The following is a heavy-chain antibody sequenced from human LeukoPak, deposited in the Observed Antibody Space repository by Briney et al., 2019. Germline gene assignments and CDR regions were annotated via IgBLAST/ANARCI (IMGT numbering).Heavy chain of an antibody. Sequence: KPGGSLRLSCAVSGFTFSNHWMGWVRHAPGKGLEWVGRIKSKTDGGTIDYAAPVKGRFTISRDDSKNTLYLQMNSLKTEDTGVYYCTTEGYCSGDNCYSYDTWGQGTLVTVSS. D-gene: IGHD2-15*01. CDR2: IKSKTDGGTI. CDR3: TTEGYCSGDNCYSYDT. CDR1: GFTFSNHW. V-gene: IGHV3-15*01. J-gene: IGHJ5*02.